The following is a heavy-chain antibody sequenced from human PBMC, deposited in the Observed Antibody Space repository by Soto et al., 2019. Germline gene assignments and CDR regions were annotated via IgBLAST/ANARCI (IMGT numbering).Heavy chain of an antibody. CDR1: GYTFTDYY. D-gene: IGHD3-3*01. V-gene: IGHV1-2*04. CDR2: INPNSGGT. J-gene: IGHJ4*02. Sequence: QVQLVQSGAEVKKPGASVKVSCKASGYTFTDYYIHWVRQAPGQGLEWMGWINPNSGGTDYAQKFQGWVTMTRDTSISTAYMELSRLTSDDTALYYCARVSFRRIFYGDYWGQGTLITVSS. CDR3: ARVSFRRIFYGDY.